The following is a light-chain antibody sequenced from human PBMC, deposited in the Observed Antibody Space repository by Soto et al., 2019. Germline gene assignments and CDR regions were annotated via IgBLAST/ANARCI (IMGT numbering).Light chain of an antibody. Sequence: EIVMTQSPATLTVSPGESGTLSCRASQNIRSNVAWYQQRTGQAPRIIIYEVSNRATGIPARLSGSGSGADLTLTISRLEPGDFALYYCQQHINWPLTFGGGTKVDIK. CDR2: EVS. V-gene: IGKV3-11*01. CDR1: QNIRSN. J-gene: IGKJ4*01. CDR3: QQHINWPLT.